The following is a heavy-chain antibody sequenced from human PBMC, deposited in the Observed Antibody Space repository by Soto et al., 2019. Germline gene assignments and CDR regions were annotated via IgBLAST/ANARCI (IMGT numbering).Heavy chain of an antibody. CDR3: ARGTGVLRYFDYMDV. J-gene: IGHJ6*03. CDR2: MNPNSGNT. Sequence: GASVKVSCKASGYTFTSYDINWVRQATGQGLEWMGWMNPNSGNTGYARKFQGRVTMTRNTSISTAYMELSSLRSEDTAVYYCARGTGVLRYFDYMDVWGKGTTVTVSS. D-gene: IGHD3-9*01. V-gene: IGHV1-8*01. CDR1: GYTFTSYD.